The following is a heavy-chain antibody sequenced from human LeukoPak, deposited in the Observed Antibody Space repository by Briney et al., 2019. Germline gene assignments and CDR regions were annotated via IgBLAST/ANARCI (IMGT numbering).Heavy chain of an antibody. CDR3: AKDPQCSQQLVAY. Sequence: TGGSLRLSCAASGFTVSCNYSTWVRQAPGKGLEWVSVIYRDGSTFYADSVKGRFTISRDNSRNTLYIQMNGLRAEDTAFYYCAKDPQCSQQLVAYWGQGTLVTVSS. V-gene: IGHV3-53*01. CDR1: GFTVSCNY. CDR2: IYRDGST. D-gene: IGHD6-13*01. J-gene: IGHJ4*02.